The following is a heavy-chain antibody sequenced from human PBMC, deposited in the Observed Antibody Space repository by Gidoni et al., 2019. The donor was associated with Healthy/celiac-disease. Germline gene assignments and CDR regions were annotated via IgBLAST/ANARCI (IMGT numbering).Heavy chain of an antibody. J-gene: IGHJ5*02. V-gene: IGHV4-59*01. CDR3: ARGWQQLVQWFDP. Sequence: QVQLQESGPGLVKPSETLSLTCTVSGGSISSYYWSWIRQPPGKGLEWIGYIYYSGSTNYNPSLKSRVTISVDTSKNLFSLKLSSVTAADTAVYYCARGWQQLVQWFDPWGQGTLVTVSS. CDR2: IYYSGST. D-gene: IGHD6-13*01. CDR1: GGSISSYY.